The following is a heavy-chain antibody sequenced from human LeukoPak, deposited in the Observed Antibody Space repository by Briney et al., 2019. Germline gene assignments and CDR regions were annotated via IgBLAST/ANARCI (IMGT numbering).Heavy chain of an antibody. V-gene: IGHV3-13*01. CDR1: GFTFSSYD. D-gene: IGHD2-15*01. Sequence: GGSLRLSCAASGFTFSSYDMHWVRQATGKGLEWVSAIGTAGDTYYPGSVKGRFTISRENAKNSLYLQMNSLRAGDTAVYYCARVGCSGGSCNDWYFDLWGRGTLVTVSS. CDR2: IGTAGDT. J-gene: IGHJ2*01. CDR3: ARVGCSGGSCNDWYFDL.